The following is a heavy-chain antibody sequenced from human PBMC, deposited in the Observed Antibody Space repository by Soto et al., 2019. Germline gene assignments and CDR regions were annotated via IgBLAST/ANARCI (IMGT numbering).Heavy chain of an antibody. V-gene: IGHV1-18*01. CDR3: ARERPLATAIAHRRAFDI. Sequence: QGQLVQSGAEVKKPGASVKVSCKASGYTFTSYGISWVRQAPGQGLEWMGWISAYNGNTNYAQKLQGRVTMTTDTSTSPAYLALRSLRSDDTAVYYCARERPLATAIAHRRAFDIWGQGKMVTVSS. CDR2: ISAYNGNT. CDR1: GYTFTSYG. J-gene: IGHJ3*02. D-gene: IGHD5-18*01.